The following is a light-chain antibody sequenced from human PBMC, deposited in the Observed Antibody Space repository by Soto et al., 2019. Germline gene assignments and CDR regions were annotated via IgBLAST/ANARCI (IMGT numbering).Light chain of an antibody. J-gene: IGLJ1*01. Sequence: QSVLTQPASVSGSPGQSITLSCTGTTTDVGGYIYVSWYQQHPGKAPKLLIYEVTNRPSGVSDRFSGSRSGNTASLTISGLQTDDEAAYYCAAWDDGRNGYVFGTGTKGTLL. CDR1: TTDVGGYIY. CDR2: EVT. V-gene: IGLV2-14*01. CDR3: AAWDDGRNGYV.